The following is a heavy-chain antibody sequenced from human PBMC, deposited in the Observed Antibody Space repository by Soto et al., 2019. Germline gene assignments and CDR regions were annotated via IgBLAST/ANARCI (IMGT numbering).Heavy chain of an antibody. CDR1: GYTFTSFN. V-gene: IGHV1-8*01. J-gene: IGHJ5*02. Sequence: QEQLVQSGAEVKRPGASVKVSCRASGYTFTSFNINWVRQAAGQGPEWIGWMNPANGYAAFAREFQGRVTMTRDTATDTAYMEVGGLSSGDTVIYYCARALGIAVTGLDLWGPGTLVSVSS. CDR2: MNPANGYA. CDR3: ARALGIAVTGLDL. D-gene: IGHD6-19*01.